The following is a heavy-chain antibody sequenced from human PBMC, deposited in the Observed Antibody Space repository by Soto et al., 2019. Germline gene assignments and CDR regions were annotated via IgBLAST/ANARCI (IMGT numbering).Heavy chain of an antibody. D-gene: IGHD1-26*01. CDR1: GDSISSSSLY. Sequence: QLQLQESGPGLVKPSETVSLTCTVSGDSISSSSLYWGWIRQPPGKGLEWIGSIYNSGKTYYSPSLDSRVTISVDTSKNQFSLKLSAVTAAYTAGYYCARHGSNSGSYSEYFQYWGQGTLVAVSS. J-gene: IGHJ1*01. V-gene: IGHV4-39*01. CDR2: IYNSGKT. CDR3: ARHGSNSGSYSEYFQY.